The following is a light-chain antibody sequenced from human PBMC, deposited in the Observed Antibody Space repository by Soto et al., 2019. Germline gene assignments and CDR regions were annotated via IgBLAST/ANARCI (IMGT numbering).Light chain of an antibody. V-gene: IGLV2-23*02. J-gene: IGLJ1*01. Sequence: QSALTQSASVSGSPGQSITLSCTGTSSDIGTYNLVSWYQQHPGKAPKLMIYEVSKRPSGVSDRFSGSKSGNTASLTISGLQAEDEADYYCCSYAGSSYAFGAGTKVT. CDR3: CSYAGSSYA. CDR1: SSDIGTYNL. CDR2: EVS.